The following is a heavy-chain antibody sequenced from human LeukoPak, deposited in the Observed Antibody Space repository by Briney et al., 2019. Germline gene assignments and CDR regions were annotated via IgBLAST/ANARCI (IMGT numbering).Heavy chain of an antibody. V-gene: IGHV4-39*01. D-gene: IGHD6-13*01. CDR2: IYYSGST. J-gene: IGHJ4*02. CDR1: GASISSTNYY. CDR3: ARHPTSGQHYFDS. Sequence: PSETLSRTCTVSGASISSTNYYWGWIRQPPGKGLEWIASIYYSGSTYYNPSLKRRVTMSVDTSNNQFSLTLTSVTAADTAVYYCARHPTSGQHYFDSWGQGTLVTVSS.